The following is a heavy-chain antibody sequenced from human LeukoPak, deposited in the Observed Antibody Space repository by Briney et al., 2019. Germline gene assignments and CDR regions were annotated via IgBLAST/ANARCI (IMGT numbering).Heavy chain of an antibody. CDR3: ARDGSGIYPY. V-gene: IGHV4-39*07. D-gene: IGHD1-26*01. J-gene: IGHJ4*02. Sequence: SETLSLTCTVSGGSISSSSYYWGWIRQPPGRDMEWIASVYYSGFTYYNPSLRSRVTTSVDTSKNQFSLNLSSVTAADTAVYYCARDGSGIYPYWGQGTLITVSS. CDR2: VYYSGFT. CDR1: GGSISSSSYY.